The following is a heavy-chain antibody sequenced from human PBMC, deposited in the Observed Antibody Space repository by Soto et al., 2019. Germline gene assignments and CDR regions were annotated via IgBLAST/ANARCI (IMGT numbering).Heavy chain of an antibody. CDR1: GGSFSGYY. J-gene: IGHJ4*02. CDR3: AGTINPSGRIDY. V-gene: IGHV4-34*01. CDR2: INHSGST. D-gene: IGHD5-12*01. Sequence: SETLSLTCAVYGGSFSGYYWSWIRQPPGKGLEWIGEINHSGSTNYNPSLKSRVTISLDTSKNQFSLKLSSVAAADTAVYYCAGTINPSGRIDYWGQGTLVT.